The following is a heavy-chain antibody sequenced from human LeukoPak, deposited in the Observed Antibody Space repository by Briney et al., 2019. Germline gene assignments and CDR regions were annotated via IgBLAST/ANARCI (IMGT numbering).Heavy chain of an antibody. CDR2: IYYSGST. V-gene: IGHV4-30-4*01. CDR3: ARDQVTSLGVWYFDL. Sequence: SETLSLTCTVSGGSISSGDYYWSWIRQPPGKGLEWIGYIYYSGSTYYNPSLKSRVTISVDTSKNQFSLKLSSVTAADTAVYYCARDQVTSLGVWYFDLWGRGTLVTVSS. J-gene: IGHJ2*01. CDR1: GGSISSGDYY. D-gene: IGHD2-21*02.